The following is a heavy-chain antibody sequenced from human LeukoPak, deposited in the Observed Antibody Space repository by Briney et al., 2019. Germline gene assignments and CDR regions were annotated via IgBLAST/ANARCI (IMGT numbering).Heavy chain of an antibody. Sequence: AGGSLRLSCAASGFTFSDHYMDWVRQAPGKGLEWVARTRNKANNYTTDYAASVNGRFTISRDYSNNSLHLQMNSLKIEDTAVYYCVRDSGSGYYWDYWGQGTLVTVS. CDR1: GFTFSDHY. J-gene: IGHJ4*02. D-gene: IGHD3-22*01. CDR2: TRNKANNYTT. V-gene: IGHV3-72*01. CDR3: VRDSGSGYYWDY.